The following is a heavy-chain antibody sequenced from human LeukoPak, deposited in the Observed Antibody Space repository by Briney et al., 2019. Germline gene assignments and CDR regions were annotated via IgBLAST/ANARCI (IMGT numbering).Heavy chain of an antibody. D-gene: IGHD6-19*01. J-gene: IGHJ4*02. CDR1: GGSISSYY. Sequence: SETLSLTCTVSGGSISSYYWSWIRQPAGSGLEWIGRIYSSGTTNSNPSLESRVTMSVDMSKNQFSLRLSSVTVADTAVYYCARGSSGWYSIDYWGQGTLVTVSS. CDR2: IYSSGTT. V-gene: IGHV4-4*07. CDR3: ARGSSGWYSIDY.